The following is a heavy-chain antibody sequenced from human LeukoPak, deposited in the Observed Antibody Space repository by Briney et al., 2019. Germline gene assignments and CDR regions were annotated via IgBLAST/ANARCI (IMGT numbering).Heavy chain of an antibody. Sequence: GASMKVSCKASGGTFSSYAISWVRQAPGQGLEWMGGIIPIFGTANYAQKFQGRVTITADESTSTAYMELSSLRSEDTAVYYCARGYYDSSGYYSWGQGTLVTVSS. V-gene: IGHV1-69*13. CDR2: IIPIFGTA. D-gene: IGHD3-22*01. J-gene: IGHJ4*02. CDR3: ARGYYDSSGYYS. CDR1: GGTFSSYA.